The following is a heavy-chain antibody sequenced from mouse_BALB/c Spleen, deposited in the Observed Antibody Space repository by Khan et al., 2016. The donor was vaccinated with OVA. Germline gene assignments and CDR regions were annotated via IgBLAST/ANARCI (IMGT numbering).Heavy chain of an antibody. J-gene: IGHJ2*01. V-gene: IGHV3-2*02. CDR1: GFSITSDYA. CDR2: ISYSGRT. CDR3: ARSVTITTVVATDFDY. Sequence: EVQLQESGPGLVKPSQSLSLTCTVTGFSITSDYAWNWIRQFPGNKLEWMGNISYSGRTSYNHSLKSRISITRDTSKNQFFLQFNSVTTEDTATYYCARSVTITTVVATDFDYWGQGTTLTVSS. D-gene: IGHD1-1*01.